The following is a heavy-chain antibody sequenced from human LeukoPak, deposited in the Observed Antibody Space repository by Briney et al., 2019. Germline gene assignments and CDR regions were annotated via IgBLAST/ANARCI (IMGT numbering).Heavy chain of an antibody. CDR2: MSNSGRTI. D-gene: IGHD6-19*01. CDR1: GFTFSSFE. Sequence: GGSLRLSCAASGFTFSSFEMNGVRQAPGKGLEWVSYMSNSGRTIYYTDSVKGRFTISRDNAKNSLYLQMNSLRAEDTAVYYCARDVGSGWFDYWGQGTLVTVSS. V-gene: IGHV3-48*03. J-gene: IGHJ4*02. CDR3: ARDVGSGWFDY.